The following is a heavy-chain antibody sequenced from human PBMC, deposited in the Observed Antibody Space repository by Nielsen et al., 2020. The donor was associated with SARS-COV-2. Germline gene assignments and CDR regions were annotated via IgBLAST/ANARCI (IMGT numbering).Heavy chain of an antibody. Sequence: SETLSLTCTVSGGSISSSSYYWGWIRQPPGKGLEWIGSIYYSGSTYYNPSLKSRVTISVDTSKNQFSLKLSSVTAADTAVYYCAREVYYDFWSGVEMDVWGKGTTVTVSS. CDR3: AREVYYDFWSGVEMDV. CDR1: GGSISSSSYY. J-gene: IGHJ6*04. D-gene: IGHD3-3*01. V-gene: IGHV4-39*07. CDR2: IYYSGST.